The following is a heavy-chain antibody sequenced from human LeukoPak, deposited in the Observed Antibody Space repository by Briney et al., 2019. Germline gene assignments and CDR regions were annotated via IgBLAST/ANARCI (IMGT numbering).Heavy chain of an antibody. V-gene: IGHV4-34*01. Sequence: SETLSLTCAVYGGSFSGYYWSWIRQPPGKALAWIGEINHSGSTNYNPSLKSRVTISVDTSKNQFSLKLSSVTAADTAVYYCARQTDYYDSSGYYPGADYFDYWGQGTLVTVSS. CDR1: GGSFSGYY. D-gene: IGHD3-22*01. CDR2: INHSGST. J-gene: IGHJ4*02. CDR3: ARQTDYYDSSGYYPGADYFDY.